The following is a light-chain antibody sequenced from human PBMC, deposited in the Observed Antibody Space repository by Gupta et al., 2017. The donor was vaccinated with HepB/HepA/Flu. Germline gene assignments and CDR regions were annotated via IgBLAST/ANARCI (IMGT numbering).Light chain of an antibody. V-gene: IGKV3-20*01. CDR3: HHHGSSLT. Sequence: IVLTQSPGTVSLSPGERATLSCRASQRLKNTYLGWYQQKPGQAPRLIIYDGSTRAIGNTVRFSGSGYEVDFTLTSIRREYEDFAVYYEHHHGSSLTFGRGTKVDIK. J-gene: IGKJ4*01. CDR1: QRLKNTY. CDR2: DGS.